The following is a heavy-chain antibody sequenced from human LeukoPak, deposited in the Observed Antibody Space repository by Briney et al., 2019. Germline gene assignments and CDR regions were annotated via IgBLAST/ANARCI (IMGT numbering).Heavy chain of an antibody. J-gene: IGHJ6*02. CDR1: GFTFSSYA. CDR2: ISGSGGST. CDR3: AKDLLSGDNYYYYGMDV. V-gene: IGHV3-23*01. Sequence: GGSLRLSCAASGFTFSSYAMSWVRQAPGKGLEWVSAISGSGGSTYYADSVKGRFTISRDNSKNTLYLQMNSLRAEDTAVYYCAKDLLSGDNYYYYGMDVWGQGTTVTVSS. D-gene: IGHD7-27*01.